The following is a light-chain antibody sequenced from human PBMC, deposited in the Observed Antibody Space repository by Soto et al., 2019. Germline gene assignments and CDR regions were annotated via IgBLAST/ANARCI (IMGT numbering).Light chain of an antibody. CDR1: QSVGSK. Sequence: EIVMTQSPPTLCVSAGERGTLSCRASQSVGSKLAWYQQRPGQAPRLLIYDASNRATGIPARFSGSGSGTEFSLTISSLQSEDFAVYSCQQYGDWPGAFGGGTKVDIK. CDR3: QQYGDWPGA. J-gene: IGKJ4*01. CDR2: DAS. V-gene: IGKV3D-15*01.